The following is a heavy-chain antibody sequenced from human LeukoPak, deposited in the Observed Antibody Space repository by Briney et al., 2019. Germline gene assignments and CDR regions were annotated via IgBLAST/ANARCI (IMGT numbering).Heavy chain of an antibody. V-gene: IGHV1-2*06. J-gene: IGHJ4*02. Sequence: ASVKVSCKASGYTFTGYYVHWVRQAPGQGLEWMGRINPYSGDTNYAQKFQGRVTMTRDTSISTAYMELSRLRSDDTAVYYCARDYCGGDCFPDYWGQGTLVTVSS. CDR3: ARDYCGGDCFPDY. CDR2: INPYSGDT. CDR1: GYTFTGYY. D-gene: IGHD2-21*02.